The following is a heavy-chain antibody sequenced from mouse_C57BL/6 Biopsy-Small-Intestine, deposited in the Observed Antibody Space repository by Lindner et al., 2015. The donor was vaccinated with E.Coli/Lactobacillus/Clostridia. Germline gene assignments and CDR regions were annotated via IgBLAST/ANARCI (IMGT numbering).Heavy chain of an antibody. CDR2: INTYTGAP. CDR3: ARSPVANSYDP. V-gene: IGHV1-53*01. CDR1: GYTFTSFF. J-gene: IGHJ4*01. Sequence: SVKVSCKASGYTFTSFFMHWVRQGPRHGLEWVGRINTYTGAPDYAPRFQGRVTLTRDTSVSTVYMELNGLTSDDTAVYYCARSPVANSYDPWGQGTLVTVSS. D-gene: IGHD2-14*01.